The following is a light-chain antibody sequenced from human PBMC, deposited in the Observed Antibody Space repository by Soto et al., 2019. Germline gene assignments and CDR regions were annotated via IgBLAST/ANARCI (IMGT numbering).Light chain of an antibody. Sequence: EIVLTQSPGTLSFSPGERATLSCRASQSVSSSYLAWYQQKPGQAPRLLIYGASTRATGIPDKFSGSGSGTDFSLTISRLEPEDFAVYYCQHSDNSFLPFGGGTKVDIK. CDR1: QSVSSSY. V-gene: IGKV3-20*01. CDR3: QHSDNSFLP. CDR2: GAS. J-gene: IGKJ4*01.